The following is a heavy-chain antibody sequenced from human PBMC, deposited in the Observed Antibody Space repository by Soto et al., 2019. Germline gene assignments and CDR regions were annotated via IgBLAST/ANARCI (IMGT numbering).Heavy chain of an antibody. CDR3: AKNGGISWRGHNDY. J-gene: IGHJ4*02. CDR2: ISGSGGST. D-gene: IGHD3-3*01. CDR1: GFTFSSYA. Sequence: GGSLRLSCAASGFTFSSYAMSWVRQAPGKGLEWVSAISGSGGSTYYADSVKGRFTISRDNSKNTLYLQMNSLRAEDTAVYYCAKNGGISWRGHNDYWGQGTLVTVSS. V-gene: IGHV3-23*01.